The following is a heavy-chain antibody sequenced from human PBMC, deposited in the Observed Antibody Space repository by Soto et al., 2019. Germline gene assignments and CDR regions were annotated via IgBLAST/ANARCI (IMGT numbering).Heavy chain of an antibody. D-gene: IGHD3-16*02. CDR3: ARKTHCHRYYYYVWGSDRHPYYCDY. V-gene: IGHV5-51*01. Sequence: GEYLKISCKGSGSSVTSYWIGCVREMHGKGLEWMGIIYAGDADTRYSPSFQGQVTISADNSISTAYLQWSSLKASETAMYYCARKTHCHRYYYYVWGSDRHPYYCDYRGEGTLVTVS. J-gene: IGHJ4*02. CDR1: GSSVTSYW. CDR2: IYAGDADT.